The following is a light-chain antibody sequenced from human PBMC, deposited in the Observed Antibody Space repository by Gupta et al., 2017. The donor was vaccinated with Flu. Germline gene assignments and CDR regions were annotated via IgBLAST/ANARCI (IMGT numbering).Light chain of an antibody. CDR1: HIGSKI. V-gene: IGLV3-21*02. CDR2: DDT. J-gene: IGLJ3*02. Sequence: GQTARLTGGGTHIGSKIVHWYQQKPGQAPVLVVYDDTDRPSGIPERFSGSNSGYTATLTITRVEAGDEADYYCQVRDSTSDHYVFGGGTKLTVL. CDR3: QVRDSTSDHYV.